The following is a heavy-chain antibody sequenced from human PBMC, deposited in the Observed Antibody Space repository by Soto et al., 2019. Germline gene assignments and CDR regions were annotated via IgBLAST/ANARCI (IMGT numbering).Heavy chain of an antibody. J-gene: IGHJ4*02. V-gene: IGHV3-21*01. D-gene: IGHD3-10*01. CDR3: ARARSNGLLYGSGSYYNFVDY. CDR1: GFTFSSYS. CDR2: ISSSSSYI. Sequence: GGSLRLSCAASGFTFSSYSMNWVRQAPGKGLEWVSSISSSSSYIYYADSVKGRFTISRDNAKNSLYLQMNSLRAEDTAVYYCARARSNGLLYGSGSYYNFVDYWGQGTLVTVSS.